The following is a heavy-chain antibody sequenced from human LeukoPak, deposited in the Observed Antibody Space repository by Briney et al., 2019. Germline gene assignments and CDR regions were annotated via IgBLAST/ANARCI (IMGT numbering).Heavy chain of an antibody. CDR3: ARQKPGSYAFDM. J-gene: IGHJ3*02. V-gene: IGHV4-59*08. D-gene: IGHD3-10*01. Sequence: PSETLSLTCTVSGGSISSYYWGWIRQPPGKGLEWIGYIYYSGSSNYNPSLKSRVNILVDTSKNQFSLTLSSVTAADTAIYYCARQKPGSYAFDMWGQGTMVSVPS. CDR2: IYYSGSS. CDR1: GGSISSYY.